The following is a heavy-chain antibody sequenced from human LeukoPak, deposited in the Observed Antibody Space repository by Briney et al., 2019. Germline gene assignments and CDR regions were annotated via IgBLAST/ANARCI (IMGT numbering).Heavy chain of an antibody. D-gene: IGHD3-10*01. Sequence: SETLSLTCTVSGGSISSSNYYWGWIRQPPGKGLEWIGYIYYSGSTNYNPSLKSRVTISVEPSKNQFSLKLSSVTAADTAVYYCARTYGSGSYYTPWFDPWGQGTLVTVSS. V-gene: IGHV4-61*05. J-gene: IGHJ5*02. CDR3: ARTYGSGSYYTPWFDP. CDR2: IYYSGST. CDR1: GGSISSSNYY.